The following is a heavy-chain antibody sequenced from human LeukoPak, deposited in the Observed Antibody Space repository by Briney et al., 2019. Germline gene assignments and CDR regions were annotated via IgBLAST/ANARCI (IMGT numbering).Heavy chain of an antibody. J-gene: IGHJ3*01. CDR2: IYYSGST. Sequence: SETLSLTCTVSGGSISSYYWNWIRQPPRKGLGWIGYIYYSGSTNYNPSLKSRVTTLVDTSKNQFSLRLSSVTAADTAVYYCAREYSSSSGRRAFDFWGQGTMVTVSS. V-gene: IGHV4-59*08. CDR1: GGSISSYY. CDR3: AREYSSSSGRRAFDF. D-gene: IGHD6-6*01.